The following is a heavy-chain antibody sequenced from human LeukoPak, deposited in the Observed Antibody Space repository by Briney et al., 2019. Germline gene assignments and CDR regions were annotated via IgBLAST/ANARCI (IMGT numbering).Heavy chain of an antibody. Sequence: GGSLRLSCAASGFTFSSYAMTWVRQAPGKGLEWVSTISASGGNTYFADSVKGRFTISRDNSKNTLDLQMNSLRAEDSAIYYCAKALSDQWRMAYWGQGTLVTVSS. V-gene: IGHV3-23*01. CDR1: GFTFSSYA. D-gene: IGHD6-19*01. J-gene: IGHJ4*02. CDR3: AKALSDQWRMAY. CDR2: ISASGGNT.